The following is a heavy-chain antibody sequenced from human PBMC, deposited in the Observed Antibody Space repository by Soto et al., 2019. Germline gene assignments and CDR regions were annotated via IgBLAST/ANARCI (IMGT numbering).Heavy chain of an antibody. CDR2: IKQDGSEK. CDR1: GFTFSSYW. CDR3: ARSPASSFYGSGSYYNGAPYYYYGMDV. Sequence: GGSLRLSCAASGFTFSSYWMSWVRQAPGKGLEWVANIKQDGSEKYYVDSVKGRFTISRDNAKNSLYLQMNSLRAEDTAVYYCARSPASSFYGSGSYYNGAPYYYYGMDVWGQGTTVTVSS. D-gene: IGHD3-10*01. J-gene: IGHJ6*02. V-gene: IGHV3-7*05.